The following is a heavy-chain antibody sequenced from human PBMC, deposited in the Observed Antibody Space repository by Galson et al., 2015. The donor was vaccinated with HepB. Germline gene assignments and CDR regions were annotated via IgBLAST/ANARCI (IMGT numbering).Heavy chain of an antibody. D-gene: IGHD2-15*01. V-gene: IGHV5-51*01. CDR3: VRQVVGAANFEY. J-gene: IGHJ4*02. CDR1: RDLLRNYW. Sequence: QSGAEVKKPGESLKISCAGSRDLLRNYWIGWVCQQPGKGLEWMGIIYPRDSDTRYSPSFQGQITISADDSINTAYLQWSSLKVSDTAIYYCVRQVVGAANFEYWGQGTLVTVSS. CDR2: IYPRDSDT.